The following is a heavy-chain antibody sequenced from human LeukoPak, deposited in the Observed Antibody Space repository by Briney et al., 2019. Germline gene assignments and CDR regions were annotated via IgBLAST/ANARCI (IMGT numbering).Heavy chain of an antibody. CDR3: AKDEYQNWFDP. V-gene: IGHV3-11*01. Sequence: GGSLRLSCAASGFTFSDYYMSWIRQAPGKGLEWVSYISSSGSTIYYADSVKGRFTISRDNSKNTLYLQMNSLRAEDTAVYYCAKDEYQNWFDPWGQGTLVTVSS. J-gene: IGHJ5*02. CDR2: ISSSGSTI. CDR1: GFTFSDYY. D-gene: IGHD2-2*01.